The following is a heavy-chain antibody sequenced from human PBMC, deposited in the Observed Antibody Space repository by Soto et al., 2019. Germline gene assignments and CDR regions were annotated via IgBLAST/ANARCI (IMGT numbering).Heavy chain of an antibody. V-gene: IGHV4-34*01. J-gene: IGHJ4*02. Sequence: QVQLQQWGAGLLKPSETLSLTCAVYGGSFSGYYWSWIRQPPGKGLEWIGEINHSGSTNYNPSLKSRVTISVDTSKNPFSLKLSSVTAADTAVYYCARGRPASYSSSWYAYFDYWGQGTLVTVSS. D-gene: IGHD6-13*01. CDR1: GGSFSGYY. CDR2: INHSGST. CDR3: ARGRPASYSSSWYAYFDY.